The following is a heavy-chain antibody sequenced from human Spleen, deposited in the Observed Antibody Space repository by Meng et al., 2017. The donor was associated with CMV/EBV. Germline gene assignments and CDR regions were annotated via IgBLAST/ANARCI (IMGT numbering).Heavy chain of an antibody. CDR1: GGSLSGYY. Sequence: ETLSLTCAVYGGSLSGYYWSWIRQPPGKGLEWVGRIKSNPDGGTTDYAAPVKGRFTISRDDSKDTLYLQMNSLKTEDTAVYYCATPKGVQDFWSGYVNFDYWGQGTQVTVSS. D-gene: IGHD3-3*01. J-gene: IGHJ4*02. V-gene: IGHV3-15*01. CDR2: IKSNPDGGTT. CDR3: ATPKGVQDFWSGYVNFDY.